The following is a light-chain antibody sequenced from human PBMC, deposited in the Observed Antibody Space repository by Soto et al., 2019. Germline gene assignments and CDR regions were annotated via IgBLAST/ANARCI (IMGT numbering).Light chain of an antibody. CDR1: SSNIGAGYD. J-gene: IGLJ2*01. CDR3: QSSDSSLSGVV. Sequence: QSVLTQPPSVSGAPGPRVTISCTGSSSNIGAGYDVHWYQQLPGTAPKLLIYGNSNLPSGVPDRFSGSKSGTSASLAITGLQAEDEADYYFQSSDSSLSGVVFGGGTKLTVL. CDR2: GNS. V-gene: IGLV1-40*01.